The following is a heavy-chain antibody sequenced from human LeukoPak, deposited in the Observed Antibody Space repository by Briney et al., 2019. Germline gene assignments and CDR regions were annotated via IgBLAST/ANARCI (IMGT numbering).Heavy chain of an antibody. Sequence: GGSLRLSCTASGFKFSSFSMNWARQAPGKGLEGLSYISSTSSAIYYADSVKGRFTISRDNAKNSLYLQMNSLRAEDTAVYYCARDQGVVVHGKYHYYGMDVWGQGTTVTVSS. J-gene: IGHJ6*02. D-gene: IGHD3-22*01. V-gene: IGHV3-48*04. CDR1: GFKFSSFS. CDR2: ISSTSSAI. CDR3: ARDQGVVVHGKYHYYGMDV.